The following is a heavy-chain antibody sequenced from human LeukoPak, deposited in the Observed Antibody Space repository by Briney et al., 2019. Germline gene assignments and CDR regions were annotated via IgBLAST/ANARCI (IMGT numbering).Heavy chain of an antibody. Sequence: SETLSLTRTVSGGSISSSSYYWGWIRQPPGKGLEWIGSIYYSGSTYYNPSLKSRVTISVDTSKNQFSLKLSSVTAADTAVYYCAREYYYDSSGPYYFDYWGQGTLVTVSS. CDR2: IYYSGST. J-gene: IGHJ4*02. D-gene: IGHD3-22*01. V-gene: IGHV4-39*02. CDR1: GGSISSSSYY. CDR3: AREYYYDSSGPYYFDY.